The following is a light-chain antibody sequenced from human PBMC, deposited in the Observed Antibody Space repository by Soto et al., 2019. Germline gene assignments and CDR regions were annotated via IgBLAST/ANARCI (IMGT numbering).Light chain of an antibody. CDR3: QQYDNPPPIT. CDR2: DAS. V-gene: IGKV1-33*01. J-gene: IGKJ5*01. Sequence: DIQITQSPSSLSASVGDRVTITCQARHDMSNYLNWYQQKPGKAPKLLIYDASNLETGVPSRSSGSGSGTDFTFTISSLQPEDIATYYCQQYDNPPPITFGQGTRLEIK. CDR1: HDMSNY.